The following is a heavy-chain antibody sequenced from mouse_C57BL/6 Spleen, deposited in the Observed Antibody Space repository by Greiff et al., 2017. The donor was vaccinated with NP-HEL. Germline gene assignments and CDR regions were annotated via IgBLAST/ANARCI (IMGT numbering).Heavy chain of an antibody. D-gene: IGHD1-1*01. CDR2: IYPGSGST. J-gene: IGHJ3*01. Sequence: QVQLQQPGAELVKPGASVKMSCKASGYTFTSYWITWVKQRPGQGLEWIGDIYPGSGSTNYNEKFKSKATLTVDTSSSTAYMQLSSLTSEDAAVYYWARRNYYYGSSYSFAYWGQGTLVTVSA. CDR3: ARRNYYYGSSYSFAY. V-gene: IGHV1-55*01. CDR1: GYTFTSYW.